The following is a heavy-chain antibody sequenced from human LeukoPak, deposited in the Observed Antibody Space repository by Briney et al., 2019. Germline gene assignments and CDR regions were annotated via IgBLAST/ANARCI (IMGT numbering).Heavy chain of an antibody. CDR3: ARGSTATTSEYFDY. D-gene: IGHD4-17*01. CDR2: IYHSGST. V-gene: IGHV4-30-2*01. CDR1: GGSISSGGYY. Sequence: SETLSLTCAVSGGSISSGGYYWSWIRQPPGKGLEWIGYIYHSGSTYYNPSLKSRVTISVDRSKNQFSLKLSSVTAADTAVYYCARGSTATTSEYFDYWGQGTLVTVSS. J-gene: IGHJ4*02.